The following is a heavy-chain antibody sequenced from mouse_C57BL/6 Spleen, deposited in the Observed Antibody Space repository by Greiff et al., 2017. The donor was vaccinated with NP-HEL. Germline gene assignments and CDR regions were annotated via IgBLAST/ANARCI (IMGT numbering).Heavy chain of an antibody. CDR2: ISDGGSYT. Sequence: EVKLVESGGGLVKPGGSLKLSCAASGFTFSSYAMSWVRQTPEKRLEWVATISDGGSYTYYPDNVKGRFTISRDNAKNHLYLQMSHLKSEDTAMYYCARDRPLYWYFDVWGTGTTVTVSS. J-gene: IGHJ1*03. V-gene: IGHV5-4*01. CDR3: ARDRPLYWYFDV. CDR1: GFTFSSYA.